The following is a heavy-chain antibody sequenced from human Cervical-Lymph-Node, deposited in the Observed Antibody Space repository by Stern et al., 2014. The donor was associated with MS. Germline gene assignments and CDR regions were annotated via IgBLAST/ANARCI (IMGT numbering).Heavy chain of an antibody. CDR1: GGSISSGSHY. J-gene: IGHJ5*01. V-gene: IGHV4-61*02. CDR3: AREWIYEVSWFDS. D-gene: IGHD5/OR15-5a*01. CDR2: IYSTGRV. Sequence: VQLVESGPGLVKPSQTLSLTCTVSGGSISSGSHYWSWIRQPAGKGLEWVGRIYSTGRVAYNPSFKGPVTMSVDTSKDQFSLELRSVTAADTAMYYCAREWIYEVSWFDSWGQGSLVIVSS.